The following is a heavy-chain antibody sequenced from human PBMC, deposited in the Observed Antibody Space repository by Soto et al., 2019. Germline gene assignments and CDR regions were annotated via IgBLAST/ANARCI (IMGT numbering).Heavy chain of an antibody. D-gene: IGHD1-7*01. J-gene: IGHJ4*02. Sequence: EVQLAESGGGMVQPGGSLRLSCVASGFTFSSYDMHWVRQAPGKGLEYVSSISSNGGTTDYGNSVKGRFTISRDNYKNTLYLQMGSLSAEAIAVSHCARRVSGNYDYWGQGTLVTVSS. CDR3: ARRVSGNYDY. CDR2: ISSNGGTT. CDR1: GFTFSSYD. V-gene: IGHV3-64*01.